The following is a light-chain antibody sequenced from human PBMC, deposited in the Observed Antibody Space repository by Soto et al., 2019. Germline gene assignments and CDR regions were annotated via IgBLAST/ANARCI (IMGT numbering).Light chain of an antibody. J-gene: IGKJ4*01. CDR2: ATS. CDR3: QQYCDWPLT. CDR1: QSVGNN. Sequence: EIVVTQSPATLSVSPGERATLSCRASQSVGNNFAWYQQKPGQAPRLLIFATSTRATGVPARFSGSGSGTAFTLTISSLQSEDFAVYYCQQYCDWPLTFGGGAKVEIE. V-gene: IGKV3-15*01.